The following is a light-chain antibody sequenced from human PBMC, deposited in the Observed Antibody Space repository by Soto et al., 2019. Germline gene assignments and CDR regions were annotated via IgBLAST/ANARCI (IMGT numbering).Light chain of an antibody. J-gene: IGLJ2*01. CDR3: SSFTSRTTVL. CDR1: SNDVGGYNY. CDR2: EVS. Sequence: QSVLTQPASVSGSPGQSITISCTGTSNDVGGYNYVSWYQQHPGKAPKLMMYEVSNRPSGVSDRFSGSKSGNTASLIISGLLAEDEADYYCSSFTSRTTVLFGGGTKVIVL. V-gene: IGLV2-14*01.